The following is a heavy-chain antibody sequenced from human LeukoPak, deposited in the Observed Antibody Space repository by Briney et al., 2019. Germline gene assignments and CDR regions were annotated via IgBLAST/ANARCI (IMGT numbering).Heavy chain of an antibody. J-gene: IGHJ6*02. CDR2: MNPNSGNT. CDR3: ARGVHPTVTTPSRRMDV. Sequence: ASVKVSCKASGYTFTSYDINRVRQATGQGLEWMGWMNPNSGNTGYAQKFQGRVTMTRNTSITTTYMELSSLRSEDTAVYYCARGVHPTVTTPSRRMDVWGQGTTVTVSS. V-gene: IGHV1-8*01. D-gene: IGHD4-17*01. CDR1: GYTFTSYD.